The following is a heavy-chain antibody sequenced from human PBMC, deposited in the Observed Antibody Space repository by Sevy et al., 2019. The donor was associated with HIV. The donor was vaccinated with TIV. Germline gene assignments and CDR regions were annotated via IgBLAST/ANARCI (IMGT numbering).Heavy chain of an antibody. CDR3: AREGCSKPHDY. CDR2: FSFGCGKI. J-gene: IGHJ4*02. Sequence: GGSLRLSCAASGFTFSSYAMSWVHQAPGKGLEWVSTFSFGCGKINYADSVKGRFTISRDNSKNTLYLQIHSMRAEDMAVYYCAREGCSKPHDYWGQGTLVTVSS. D-gene: IGHD3-10*02. V-gene: IGHV3-23*01. CDR1: GFTFSSYA.